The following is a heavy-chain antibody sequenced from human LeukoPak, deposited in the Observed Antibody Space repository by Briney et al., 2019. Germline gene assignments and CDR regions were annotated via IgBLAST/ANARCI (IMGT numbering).Heavy chain of an antibody. J-gene: IGHJ4*02. V-gene: IGHV3-66*01. D-gene: IGHD6-13*01. CDR1: GFTFSSYG. Sequence: GRSLRLSCAASGFTFSSYGMHWVRQAPGKGLEWVSVIYSGGSTYYADSVKGRFTISRDNSKNTLYLQMNSLRAEDTAVYYCARDPAADRDYWGQGTLVTVSS. CDR2: IYSGGST. CDR3: ARDPAADRDY.